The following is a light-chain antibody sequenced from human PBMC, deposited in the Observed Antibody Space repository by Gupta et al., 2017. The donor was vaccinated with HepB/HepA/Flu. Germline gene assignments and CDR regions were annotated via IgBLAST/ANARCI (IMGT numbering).Light chain of an antibody. CDR1: SSNVGRDN. CDR3: AAWDNSLSAYV. V-gene: IGLV1-47*02. J-gene: IGLJ1*01. Sequence: QPVLTQPPSASGTPGQRVAISCSGGSSNVGRDNVYWYRQLPGTAPKLLIYNDDRRPSGVPDRFSGSKSGTSASLAISGLRSEDEADYYCAAWDNSLSAYVFGTGTWVTVL. CDR2: NDD.